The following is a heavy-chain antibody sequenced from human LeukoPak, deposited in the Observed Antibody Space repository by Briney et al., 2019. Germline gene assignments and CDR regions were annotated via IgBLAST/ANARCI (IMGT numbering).Heavy chain of an antibody. V-gene: IGHV3-30*02. CDR2: LRSDGINK. Sequence: PGGSLRLSCAASGFTFSNYGMHWVRQAPGKGLEWVAFLRSDGINKYYGDSVKGRFTISRDNSKNTLYLQMNSLRAEDTAVYYCARDGPTYYDFWSGAERPYYMDVWGKGTTVTVSS. CDR1: GFTFSNYG. D-gene: IGHD3-3*01. J-gene: IGHJ6*03. CDR3: ARDGPTYYDFWSGAERPYYMDV.